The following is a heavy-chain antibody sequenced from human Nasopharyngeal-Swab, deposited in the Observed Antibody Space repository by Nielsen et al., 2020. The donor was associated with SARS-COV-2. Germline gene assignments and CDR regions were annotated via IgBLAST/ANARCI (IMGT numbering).Heavy chain of an antibody. J-gene: IGHJ5*02. Sequence: GESLKISCAASGFSFNKYSMNWVRQAPGKGLEWIAYINSGSSITYYADSVKGRFTISRNNAENSLFLQMNRLRAEDTAVYYCTTDLVGVTGMVVSWGQGTLVAVSS. CDR2: INSGSSIT. CDR3: TTDLVGVTGMVVS. V-gene: IGHV3-48*04. D-gene: IGHD2-21*02. CDR1: GFSFNKYS.